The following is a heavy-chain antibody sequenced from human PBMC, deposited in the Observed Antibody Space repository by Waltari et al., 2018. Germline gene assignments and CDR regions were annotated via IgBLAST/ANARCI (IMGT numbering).Heavy chain of an antibody. CDR3: ARPSNGYCSGGSCYAIDY. CDR1: GYSFTSYW. CDR2: SYPGDLET. Sequence: EVQLVQSGAEVKKPGESLKISCKGSGYSFTSYWIGWVRQIPGKALEWMGISYPGDLETRYSPSFQGQVTNSAEKSSSTAYLQWSSLKASDTAMYYCARPSNGYCSGGSCYAIDYWGQGTLVTVSS. J-gene: IGHJ4*02. V-gene: IGHV5-51*01. D-gene: IGHD2-15*01.